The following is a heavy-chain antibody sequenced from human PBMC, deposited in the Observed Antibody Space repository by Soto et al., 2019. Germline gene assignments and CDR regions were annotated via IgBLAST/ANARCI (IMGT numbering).Heavy chain of an antibody. Sequence: QVQLVESGGGVVQPGRSLRLSCAASAFTFSSYGMHWVRQAPGKGLEWVAVISYDGSNKYYADSVKGRFTISRDNSKNTLNLQMNSLRAEDTAVYYCAKETSPVLRYFDWSFYYYYGMDVWGQGTTVTVSS. CDR3: AKETSPVLRYFDWSFYYYYGMDV. CDR2: ISYDGSNK. J-gene: IGHJ6*02. D-gene: IGHD3-9*01. V-gene: IGHV3-30*18. CDR1: AFTFSSYG.